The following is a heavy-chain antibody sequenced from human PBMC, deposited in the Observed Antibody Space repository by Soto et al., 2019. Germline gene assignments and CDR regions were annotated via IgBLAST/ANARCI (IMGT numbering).Heavy chain of an antibody. D-gene: IGHD2-21*02. CDR1: GYTLTELS. CDR2: FDPEDGET. V-gene: IGHV1-24*01. J-gene: IGHJ4*02. CDR3: AIRNVVVTGPFDY. Sequence: ASVKVSCKVSGYTLTELSMHWVRKAPGKGLEWMGGFDPEDGETIYAQKFQGRVTMTEDTSTDTAQMELSSLRSEDTAVYYCAIRNVVVTGPFDYWGQGTLVTVSS.